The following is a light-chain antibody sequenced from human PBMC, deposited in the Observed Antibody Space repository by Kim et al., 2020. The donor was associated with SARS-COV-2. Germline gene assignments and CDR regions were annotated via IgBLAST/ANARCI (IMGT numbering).Light chain of an antibody. J-gene: IGLJ3*02. CDR1: SGYSNYK. CDR3: GADHGSGSNFVWV. Sequence: CTRSSGYSNYKVDGYQQRPGKGPRFVMRVGTGGIVGSKGDGIPDRFSVLGSGLNRYLTIKNIQEEDESDYHCGADHGSGSNFVWVFGGGTKVTVL. CDR2: VGTGGIVG. V-gene: IGLV9-49*01.